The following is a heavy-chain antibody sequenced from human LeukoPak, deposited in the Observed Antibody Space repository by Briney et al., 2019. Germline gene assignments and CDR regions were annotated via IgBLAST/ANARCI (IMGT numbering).Heavy chain of an antibody. CDR2: ISYDGSNK. J-gene: IGHJ4*02. Sequence: PGGSLRLSCAASGFTFSSYAMHWVRQAPGKGLEWVAVISYDGSNKYYADSVKGRFTISRDNSKNTLYLQMNSLRAEDTAVYYYARDRGSSYFDYWGQGTLVTVSS. V-gene: IGHV3-30*04. CDR1: GFTFSSYA. D-gene: IGHD2-2*01. CDR3: ARDRGSSYFDY.